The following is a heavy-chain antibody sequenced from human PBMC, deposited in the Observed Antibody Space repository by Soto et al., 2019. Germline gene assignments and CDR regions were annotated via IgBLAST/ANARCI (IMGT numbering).Heavy chain of an antibody. Sequence: ASVKVSGTASGYTFTGYYMHCVRQAPGQGLEWMGWINPNSGGTNYAQKFQGWVTMTRDTSISTAYMELSRLRSDDTAVYYCARGVRRYYDSSGYYFFDYWGQGTLVTVS. D-gene: IGHD3-22*01. V-gene: IGHV1-2*04. CDR2: INPNSGGT. J-gene: IGHJ4*02. CDR3: ARGVRRYYDSSGYYFFDY. CDR1: GYTFTGYY.